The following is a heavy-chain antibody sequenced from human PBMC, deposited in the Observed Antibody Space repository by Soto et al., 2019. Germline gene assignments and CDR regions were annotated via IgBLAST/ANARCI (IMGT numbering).Heavy chain of an antibody. CDR3: AYSGVVDGEDWFDP. Sequence: QITLKESGPTLVKPTQPLTLACTFSGFSLSTRGVGVGWIRQPPGKALEWLALIYWDDDKRYSPSLKSRLTISKDTPNNQVVLTMTNRDPVDTTTYYCAYSGVVDGEDWFDPWGQGTLVTVSS. V-gene: IGHV2-5*02. J-gene: IGHJ5*02. D-gene: IGHD3-22*01. CDR2: IYWDDDK. CDR1: GFSLSTRGVG.